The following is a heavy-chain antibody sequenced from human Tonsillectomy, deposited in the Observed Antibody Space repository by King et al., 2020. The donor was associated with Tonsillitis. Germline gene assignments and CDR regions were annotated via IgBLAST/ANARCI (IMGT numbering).Heavy chain of an antibody. CDR3: AKDMGDYYASSGYGWFDP. CDR2: ISGSGGST. D-gene: IGHD3-22*01. V-gene: IGHV3-23*04. CDR1: GFTFSSYA. J-gene: IGHJ5*02. Sequence: VQLVESGGGLVQPGGSLRLSCAASGFTFSSYAMSWVRQAPGKGLEWVSAISGSGGSTYYADSVKGRFTISRDNSKNTLYLQMNSLRAEETAVYYCAKDMGDYYASSGYGWFDPWGQGTLVTVSS.